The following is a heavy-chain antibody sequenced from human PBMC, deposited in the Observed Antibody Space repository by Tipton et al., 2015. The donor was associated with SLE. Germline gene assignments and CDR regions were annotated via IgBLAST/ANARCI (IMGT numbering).Heavy chain of an antibody. V-gene: IGHV1-18*01. J-gene: IGHJ3*02. CDR1: GYTFSNYG. CDR2: ISTYNGN. CDR3: ARDALYYRNAFDI. D-gene: IGHD1-14*01. Sequence: QSGPEVKKPGASVKVSCKASGYTFSNYGISWVRQAPGQGLEWVGWISTYNGNSSQKFQGRVTMTTDTSTSTAYMEMRSLRSDDTAVYYCARDALYYRNAFDIWGQGTMVTVSS.